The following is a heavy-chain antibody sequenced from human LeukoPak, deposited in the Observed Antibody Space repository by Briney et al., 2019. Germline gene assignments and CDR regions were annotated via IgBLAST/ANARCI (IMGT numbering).Heavy chain of an antibody. V-gene: IGHV4-39*01. Sequence: SETLSLTCTVSGGSISSSSYYWGWIRQPPGKGLEWIGSIYYSGSTYYNPSLKSRVTISVDTSKNQFSLKLSSVTAADTAVYYCARQRNMYRGKAKAYYFDYWGQGTLVTVSS. J-gene: IGHJ4*02. D-gene: IGHD1-26*01. CDR1: GGSISSSSYY. CDR3: ARQRNMYRGKAKAYYFDY. CDR2: IYYSGST.